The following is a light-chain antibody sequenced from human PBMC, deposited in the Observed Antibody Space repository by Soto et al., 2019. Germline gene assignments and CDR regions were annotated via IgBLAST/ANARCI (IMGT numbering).Light chain of an antibody. CDR2: DVT. V-gene: IGLV2-11*01. J-gene: IGLJ3*02. CDR3: CSYGGYFWV. CDR1: SSDVGGYDY. Sequence: QPVLTQPRSVSGSPGQSVTISCTGTSSDVGGYDYVSWFQHHPGKVPKLMIYDVTKRPSGVPDRFSASKSGNTASLTISGLQAEDEADYYCCSYGGYFWVFGGGTKLTVL.